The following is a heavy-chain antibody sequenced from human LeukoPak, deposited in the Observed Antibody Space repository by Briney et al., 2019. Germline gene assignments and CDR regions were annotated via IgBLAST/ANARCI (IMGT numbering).Heavy chain of an antibody. CDR2: INPSGGST. CDR1: GYTFTSYY. CDR3: ARSRDSGFDY. V-gene: IGHV1-46*01. J-gene: IGHJ4*02. D-gene: IGHD1-26*01. Sequence: GASVKVSCKASGYTFTSYYMHWVRQAPGQGLEWMGIINPSGGSTNYAQKFQGRVTITADESTSTAYMELSSLRSEDTAVNYCARSRDSGFDYWGQGTLVTVSS.